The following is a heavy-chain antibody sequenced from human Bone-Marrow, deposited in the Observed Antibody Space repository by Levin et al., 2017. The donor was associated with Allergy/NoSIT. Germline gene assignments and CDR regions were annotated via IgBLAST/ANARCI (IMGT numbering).Heavy chain of an antibody. D-gene: IGHD1-1*01. CDR1: GFTFSTHW. J-gene: IGHJ4*02. V-gene: IGHV3-74*01. Sequence: TGGSLRLSCAASGFTFSTHWMHWVRQAPGEGLVWVSRINPEGGDTSYAGSVQGRFTISRDNAKNTLFLQMNSLRVEDTGVYYCARGPTTTSYWGRGTLVTVSS. CDR3: ARGPTTTSY. CDR2: INPEGGDT.